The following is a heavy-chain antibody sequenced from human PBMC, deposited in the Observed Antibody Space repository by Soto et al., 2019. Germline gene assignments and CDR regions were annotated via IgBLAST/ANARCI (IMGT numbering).Heavy chain of an antibody. CDR3: ARHSGIAVAGPEYWYFDL. CDR2: IYYSGST. Sequence: PSETLSLTCTVSGGSISSSSYYWGWIRQPPGKGLEWIGSIYYSGSTYYNPSLKSRVTISVDTSKNQFSLKLSSVTAADTAVYYCARHSGIAVAGPEYWYFDLWGRGTLVTVSS. D-gene: IGHD6-19*01. CDR1: GGSISSSSYY. V-gene: IGHV4-39*01. J-gene: IGHJ2*01.